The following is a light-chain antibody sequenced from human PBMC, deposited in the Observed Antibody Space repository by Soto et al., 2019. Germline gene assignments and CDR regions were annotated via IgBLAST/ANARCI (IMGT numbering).Light chain of an antibody. Sequence: QSALTQPPSASGSPGQSVTISCTGSSSDIGGYNYVSWYQQHPGKVPKLIIYEVTKRPSGVPDRFSGSKSGNTASLTVSGLQADDEADYYCCSYVGSRNYYLFGPGTKVTVL. CDR1: SSDIGGYNY. CDR2: EVT. J-gene: IGLJ1*01. CDR3: CSYVGSRNYYL. V-gene: IGLV2-8*01.